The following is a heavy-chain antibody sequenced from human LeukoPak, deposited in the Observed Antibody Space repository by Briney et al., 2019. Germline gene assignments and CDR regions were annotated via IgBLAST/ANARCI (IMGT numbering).Heavy chain of an antibody. J-gene: IGHJ6*02. Sequence: PGGSLRLSCAASGFTFSESWMTWVRQVPGQGLEWVAHINHEGGGIQYVGSVKGRFTISRDNAKGSVYLQMNSLRADDTAIYHCATYINWVAGDVWGQGTTVIVSS. D-gene: IGHD1-1*01. CDR1: GFTFSESW. V-gene: IGHV3-7*01. CDR3: ATYINWVAGDV. CDR2: INHEGGGI.